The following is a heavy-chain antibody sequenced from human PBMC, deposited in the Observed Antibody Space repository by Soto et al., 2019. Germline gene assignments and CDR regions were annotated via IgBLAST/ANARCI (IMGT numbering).Heavy chain of an antibody. V-gene: IGHV3-21*01. CDR3: ARDQPIASIAARPGYYYYYMDV. D-gene: IGHD6-6*01. J-gene: IGHJ6*03. Sequence: EVQLVESGGGLVKPGGSLRLSCAASGFTFSSYSMNWVRQAPGKGLEWVSSISSSSSYIYYADSVKGRFTISRDNPKNSLYLQMNSLRAEDTAVYYCARDQPIASIAARPGYYYYYMDVWGKGTTVTVSS. CDR1: GFTFSSYS. CDR2: ISSSSSYI.